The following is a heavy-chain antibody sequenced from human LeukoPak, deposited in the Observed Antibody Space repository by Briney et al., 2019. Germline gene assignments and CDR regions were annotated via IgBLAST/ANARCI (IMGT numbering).Heavy chain of an antibody. CDR3: AKGWELSFDY. J-gene: IGHJ4*02. Sequence: GRSLRLSCAASGFTFSSYAMHWVRQAPGKGLEWVAVISYDGSNKYYADSVKGRFTISRDNSENTLYLQMNSLRAEDTAVYYCAKGWELSFDYWGQGTLVTVSS. CDR2: ISYDGSNK. D-gene: IGHD1-26*01. CDR1: GFTFSSYA. V-gene: IGHV3-30-3*01.